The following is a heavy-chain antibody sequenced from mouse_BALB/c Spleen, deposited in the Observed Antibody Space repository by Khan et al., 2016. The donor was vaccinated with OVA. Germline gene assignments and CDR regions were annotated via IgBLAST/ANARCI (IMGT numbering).Heavy chain of an antibody. CDR2: IYPNSGGT. V-gene: IGHV1S29*02. J-gene: IGHJ3*01. D-gene: IGHD1-2*01. CDR3: IRSGYGSFAF. Sequence: VQLQQSGPELVKPGASVKISCKASGYTFTDYNMDWVKQSHGKSLEWIGYIYPNSGGTGYNQKFKTKATLTVDISSSTAYMELRSLTSEDSAVYYCIRSGYGSFAFWGQGTLVTVSA. CDR1: GYTFTDYN.